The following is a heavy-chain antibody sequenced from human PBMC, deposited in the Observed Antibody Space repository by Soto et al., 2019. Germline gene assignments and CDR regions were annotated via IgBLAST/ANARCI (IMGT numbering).Heavy chain of an antibody. V-gene: IGHV1-69*01. D-gene: IGHD3-22*01. CDR2: IIPIFGTA. CDR3: ATDTLAHYYDSSGYYKPESFQH. Sequence: QVQLVQSGAEVKKPGSSVKVSCKASGGTFSSYAISWVRQAPGQGLEWMGGIIPIFGTANYAQKFQGRVRIPADESTSTAYMELSSLRSEDTAVYYCATDTLAHYYDSSGYYKPESFQHWGQGTLVTVSS. CDR1: GGTFSSYA. J-gene: IGHJ1*01.